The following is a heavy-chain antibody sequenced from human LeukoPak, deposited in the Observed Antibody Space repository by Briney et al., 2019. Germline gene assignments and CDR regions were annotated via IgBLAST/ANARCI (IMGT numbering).Heavy chain of an antibody. D-gene: IGHD3-22*01. Sequence: GASVKVSCKASGYTFTSYGISWVRQAPGQGLEWMGWISAYNGNTNYAQKLQGRVTMTTDTSTSTAYMELRSLRSDDTAVYYCARFGRYYDSSGYYLADAFDIWGQGTMVTVSS. CDR3: ARFGRYYDSSGYYLADAFDI. V-gene: IGHV1-18*01. CDR2: ISAYNGNT. CDR1: GYTFTSYG. J-gene: IGHJ3*02.